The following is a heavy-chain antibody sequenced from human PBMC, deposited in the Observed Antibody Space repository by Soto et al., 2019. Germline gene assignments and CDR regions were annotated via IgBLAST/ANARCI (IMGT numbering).Heavy chain of an antibody. CDR2: IYYSGST. CDR3: ARDGGGELTYCSGGSCYS. D-gene: IGHD2-15*01. V-gene: IGHV4-30-4*01. Sequence: QVQLQESGPGLVKPSQTLSLTCTVSGGSISSGDYYWSWIRQPPGKGLEWIGYIYYSGSTYYNPSLKSRVTISVDTSKNQFSLKLSSVTAADTAVYYCARDGGGELTYCSGGSCYSWGQGTLVTVSS. J-gene: IGHJ4*02. CDR1: GGSISSGDYY.